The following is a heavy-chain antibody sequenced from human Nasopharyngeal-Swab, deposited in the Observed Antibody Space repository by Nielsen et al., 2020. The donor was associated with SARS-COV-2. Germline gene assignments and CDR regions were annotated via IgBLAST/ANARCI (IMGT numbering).Heavy chain of an antibody. CDR3: TRRRGDILTGLNWFDP. J-gene: IGHJ5*02. CDR1: GFTFSGSA. Sequence: GESLKISYAASGFTFSGSAMHWVRQASGKGLEWVGRIRSKANSYATAYAASVKGRFTISRDDSKNTAYLQMNSLKTEDTAVYYCTRRRGDILTGLNWFDPWGQGTLVTVSS. V-gene: IGHV3-73*01. CDR2: IRSKANSYAT. D-gene: IGHD3-9*01.